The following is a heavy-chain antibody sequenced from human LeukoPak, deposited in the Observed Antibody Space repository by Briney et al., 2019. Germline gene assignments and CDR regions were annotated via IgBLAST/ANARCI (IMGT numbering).Heavy chain of an antibody. CDR1: GGSVSGTSFY. D-gene: IGHD6-13*01. V-gene: IGHV4-61*01. CDR2: IYYSGST. CDR3: ARYSTSWYTFDY. Sequence: SETLSLTCTVSGGSVSGTSFYWSWIRQPPGKGLEWIGYIYYSGSTTYSPSLKSRVTISVDTSKNQISLKLSSVTAADTAVYFCARYSTSWYTFDYWGQGTLVTVSS. J-gene: IGHJ4*02.